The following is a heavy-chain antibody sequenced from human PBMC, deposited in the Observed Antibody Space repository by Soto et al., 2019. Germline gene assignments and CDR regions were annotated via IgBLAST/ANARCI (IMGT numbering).Heavy chain of an antibody. CDR1: GGTFSDYA. V-gene: IGHV1-69*01. CDR2: IIPMFSSS. J-gene: IGHJ4*02. Sequence: QVQLVQSGAEVKKPGSSVKVSCTASGGTFSDYAFSWVRQAPGQGLEWMGGIIPMFSSSSFAQKFQGRLTITADDSTSTAYMSLSSLGSADTAMYYCAKYIGFPQHLFVFDLWGPGTLVTVSS. D-gene: IGHD5-12*01. CDR3: AKYIGFPQHLFVFDL.